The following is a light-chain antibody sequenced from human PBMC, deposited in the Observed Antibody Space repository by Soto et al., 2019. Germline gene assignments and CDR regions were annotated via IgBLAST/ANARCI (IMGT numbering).Light chain of an antibody. CDR3: QQYNSYSYT. Sequence: DIQMTQSPSTLSASVGDRVTITCRASQSISSWLAWYQQKPGKAPKLLIYDASSLESGVPSRFSGSGSGTEFTLTISSLQPDDFATYYCQQYNSYSYTFGQGTKVYIK. J-gene: IGKJ2*01. CDR2: DAS. CDR1: QSISSW. V-gene: IGKV1-5*01.